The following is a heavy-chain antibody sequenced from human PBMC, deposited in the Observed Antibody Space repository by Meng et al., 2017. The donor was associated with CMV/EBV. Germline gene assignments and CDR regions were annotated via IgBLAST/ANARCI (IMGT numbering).Heavy chain of an antibody. J-gene: IGHJ4*02. CDR1: GFTFDDYT. Sequence: GESLKISCAASGFTFDDYTMHWVRQAPGKGLEWVSLISWDGGSTYYADSVKGRFTISRDNSKNTPYLQMNSLRAEDTAVYYCAKKSSSSSPRQYYFDYWGQGTLVTVSS. V-gene: IGHV3-43*01. D-gene: IGHD6-6*01. CDR3: AKKSSSSSPRQYYFDY. CDR2: ISWDGGST.